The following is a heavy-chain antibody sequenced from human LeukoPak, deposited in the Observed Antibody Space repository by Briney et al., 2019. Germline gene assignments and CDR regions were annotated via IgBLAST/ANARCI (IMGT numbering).Heavy chain of an antibody. CDR1: GFAFSGYW. CDR2: INPDGSAT. D-gene: IGHD6-13*01. J-gene: IGHJ4*02. Sequence: GGSLRLSCAASGFAFSGYWMHWVRQAPGKGLVWVSRINPDGSATIYADSVKGRFTFSRDNAKNTLHLQMNSLGVDDTAVYYCVREGAHIAAVGNYFDYWGQGTLVTVSS. V-gene: IGHV3-74*01. CDR3: VREGAHIAAVGNYFDY.